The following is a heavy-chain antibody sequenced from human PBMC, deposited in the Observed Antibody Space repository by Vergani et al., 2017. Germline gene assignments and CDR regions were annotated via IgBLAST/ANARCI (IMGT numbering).Heavy chain of an antibody. CDR1: GFTFSSYA. Sequence: EVQLLESGGGLVQPGGSLRLSCAASGFTFSSYAMSWVRQAPGKGLEWVSAISGSGGSTYYADSVKGLFTISRDNSKNTLYLQMNSLRAEDTAVYYCAKEHIAVAGPRGLFDYWGQGTLVTVSS. CDR2: ISGSGGST. J-gene: IGHJ4*02. D-gene: IGHD6-19*01. V-gene: IGHV3-23*01. CDR3: AKEHIAVAGPRGLFDY.